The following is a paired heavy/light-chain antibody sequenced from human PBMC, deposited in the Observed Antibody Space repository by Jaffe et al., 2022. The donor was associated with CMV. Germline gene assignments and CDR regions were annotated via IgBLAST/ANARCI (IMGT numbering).Light chain of an antibody. CDR3: CSFAGRYTWV. V-gene: IGLV2-11*01. J-gene: IGLJ3*02. CDR2: DVS. CDR1: SSDVGGYNY. Sequence: QSALTQPRSVSESPGQSVTISCTGTSSDVGGYNYVSWYQQHPGKAPKVMIYDVSIRPSGVPDRFSGSKSGNTASLTISGLQAEDEADYYCCSFAGRYTWVFGGGTKLTVL.
Heavy chain of an antibody. Sequence: EVQLVESGGGLVQPGGSLRLSCAASGFTLTRYWMHWVRQAPGKGLVWVSHINNDGSSTNYTDSVKGRFTISRDNAKNTLFLQMNGLRAEDTAVYYCARDWQYGLDVWGQGTTVIVSS. CDR2: INNDGSST. V-gene: IGHV3-74*01. CDR1: GFTLTRYW. CDR3: ARDWQYGLDV. J-gene: IGHJ6*02.